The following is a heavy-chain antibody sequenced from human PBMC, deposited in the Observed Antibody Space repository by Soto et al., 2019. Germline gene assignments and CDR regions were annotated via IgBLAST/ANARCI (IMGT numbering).Heavy chain of an antibody. CDR1: GYTFTSYG. CDR2: ISAYNGNT. D-gene: IGHD3-16*01. V-gene: IGHV1-18*01. CDR3: ARDAGVAGELYY. Sequence: QVQLVQSGAEVKKPGASVKVSCKASGYTFTSYGISWVRQAPGQGLEWMGWISAYNGNTNYAQKLQGRVTITTDTSTSTAYRELRSPRSDDTAGYYCARDAGVAGELYYWGQGTLVTVST. J-gene: IGHJ4*02.